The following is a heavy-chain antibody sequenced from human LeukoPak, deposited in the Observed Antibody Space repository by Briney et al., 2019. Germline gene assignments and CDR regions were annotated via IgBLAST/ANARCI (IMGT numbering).Heavy chain of an antibody. Sequence: GASVKVSCKASGYTFTSLDISWVRQANGQGLEWLGIIYPGDSDTRYSPSFQGQVTISADKSISTAYLQWSSLKASDTAMYYCARSRLQHAYFDYWGQGTLVTVSS. V-gene: IGHV5-51*01. CDR1: GYTFTSLD. J-gene: IGHJ4*02. D-gene: IGHD6-13*01. CDR3: ARSRLQHAYFDY. CDR2: IYPGDSDT.